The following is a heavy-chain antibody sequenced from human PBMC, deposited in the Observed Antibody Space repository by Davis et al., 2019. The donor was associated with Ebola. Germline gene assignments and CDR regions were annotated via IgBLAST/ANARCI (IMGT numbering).Heavy chain of an antibody. J-gene: IGHJ4*02. CDR2: IWYDGSNK. Sequence: GESLKISCAASGFTFSSYWMHWVRQAPGKGLEWVAVIWYDGSNKYYADSVKGRFTISRDNSKNTLYLQMNSLRAEDTAVYYCASSRTTRSYYFDYWGQGTLVTVSS. CDR3: ASSRTTRSYYFDY. V-gene: IGHV3-33*08. D-gene: IGHD4-17*01. CDR1: GFTFSSYW.